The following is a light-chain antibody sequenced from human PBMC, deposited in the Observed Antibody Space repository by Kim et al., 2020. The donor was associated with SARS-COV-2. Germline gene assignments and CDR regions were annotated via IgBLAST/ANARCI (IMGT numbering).Light chain of an antibody. CDR2: DTN. CDR3: LLFYGGAQSWV. CDR1: TGAVTSGYY. J-gene: IGLJ3*02. V-gene: IGLV7-43*01. Sequence: TGTLACASSTGAVTSGYYANGCQQKPGHPPTALIFDTNKKHSWTPARFSGSLLGGKAALTLSNVQPEDEAEYYCLLFYGGAQSWVFGGGTQLTVL.